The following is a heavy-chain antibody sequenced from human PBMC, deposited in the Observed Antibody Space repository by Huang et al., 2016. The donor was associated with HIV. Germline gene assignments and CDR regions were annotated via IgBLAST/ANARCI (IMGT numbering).Heavy chain of an antibody. V-gene: IGHV3-30*18. D-gene: IGHD3-22*01. CDR2: ISYDESNK. CDR3: AKLPFQYDSDDY. Sequence: RTYAMHWVRQAPGKGLEWVAIISYDESNKYYADSVKGRFTISRDNAKNTLYLQMNSLRVEDTAVYYCAKLPFQYDSDDYWGQGTLVTVSS. J-gene: IGHJ4*02. CDR1: RTYA.